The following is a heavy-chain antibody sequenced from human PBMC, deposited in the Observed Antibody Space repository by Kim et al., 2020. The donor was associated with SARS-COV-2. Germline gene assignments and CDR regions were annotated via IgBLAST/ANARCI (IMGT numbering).Heavy chain of an antibody. V-gene: IGHV3-33*08. J-gene: IGHJ6*01. Sequence: GGSLRLSCAASGFSFSSYAMHWVRQAPGKGLEWVSVMYYSGSKTYYADSVKGRFTISRDDSKNTLYLQMNSLRAEDTAVYYCARDAGYDPDSRFENYY. CDR2: MYYSGSKT. CDR3: ARDAGYDPDSRFENYY. CDR1: GFSFSSYA. D-gene: IGHD3-3*01.